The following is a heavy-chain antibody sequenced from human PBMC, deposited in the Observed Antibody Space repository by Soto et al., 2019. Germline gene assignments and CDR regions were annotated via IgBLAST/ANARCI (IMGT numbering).Heavy chain of an antibody. CDR1: GFTFSSYA. V-gene: IGHV3-30-3*01. J-gene: IGHJ6*02. CDR3: ARPIAVAGEDGMDV. CDR2: ISYDGSNK. D-gene: IGHD6-19*01. Sequence: LRLSCAASGFTFSSYAMHWVRQAPGKGLEWVAVISYDGSNKYYADSVKGRFTISRDNSKNTLYLQMNSLRAEDTAVYYCARPIAVAGEDGMDVWGQGTTVTVSS.